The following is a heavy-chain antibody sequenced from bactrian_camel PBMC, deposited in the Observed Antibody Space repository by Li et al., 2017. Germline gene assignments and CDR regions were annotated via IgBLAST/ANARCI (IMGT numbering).Heavy chain of an antibody. D-gene: IGHD6*01. CDR3: VRDPSTYGGNWYGPFGY. CDR1: GSTFSLYD. J-gene: IGHJ6*01. CDR2: IGKDGSMS. Sequence: HVQLVESGGGLVQPGGSLRLSCAASGSTFSLYDMSWVRQAPGQGGLEWVCSIGKDGSMSYYRDSVKGRFTIARDNVKNTVYLEMNSLKPGDTAVYYCVRDPSTYGGNWYGPFGYWGQGTQVTVS. V-gene: IGHV3-2*01.